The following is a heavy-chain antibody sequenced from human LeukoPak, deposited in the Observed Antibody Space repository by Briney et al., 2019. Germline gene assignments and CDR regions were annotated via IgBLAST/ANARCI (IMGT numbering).Heavy chain of an antibody. CDR2: IYYSGTT. D-gene: IGHD6-13*01. CDR1: GGSISNCY. CDR3: ARHGGYSSPYLH. Sequence: SETLSLTCTVSGGSISNCYWSWIRQPPGKGLECMGYIYYSGTTNYNPSLKSRVTISVDTSKNQFSLKLSSVTAADTAVYYCARHGGYSSPYLHWGQGTLVTVPS. V-gene: IGHV4-59*08. J-gene: IGHJ1*01.